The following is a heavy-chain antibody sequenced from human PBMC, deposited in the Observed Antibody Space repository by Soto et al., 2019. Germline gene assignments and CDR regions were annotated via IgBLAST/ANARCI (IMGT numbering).Heavy chain of an antibody. J-gene: IGHJ6*02. Sequence: SVKVSCKASGGTFSSYASSWVRQAPGQGLEWMGGIIPIFGTANYAQKFQGRVTITADESTSTAYMELSSLRSEDTAVYYCARAGYGLYYYYGMDVWGQGTTVTVSS. D-gene: IGHD5-18*01. CDR3: ARAGYGLYYYYGMDV. CDR2: IIPIFGTA. CDR1: GGTFSSYA. V-gene: IGHV1-69*13.